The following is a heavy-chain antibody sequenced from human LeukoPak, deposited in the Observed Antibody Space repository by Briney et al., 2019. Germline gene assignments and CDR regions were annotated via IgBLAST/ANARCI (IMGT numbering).Heavy chain of an antibody. D-gene: IGHD3-22*01. V-gene: IGHV3-7*01. Sequence: GGSLRLSCAASGFTFSGYAMSWVRQAPGKGLEWVANIKEDGSEKYYVDSVKGRFTISRDNAKNSLSLQVNSLRAEDTAVYYCARSRSGYYEDYWGQGTLVTVSS. CDR2: IKEDGSEK. CDR3: ARSRSGYYEDY. J-gene: IGHJ4*02. CDR1: GFTFSGYA.